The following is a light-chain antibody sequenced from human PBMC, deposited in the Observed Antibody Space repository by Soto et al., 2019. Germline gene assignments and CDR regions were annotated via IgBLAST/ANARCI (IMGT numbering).Light chain of an antibody. CDR1: QSVVSY. Sequence: EIVLTQSPPTLSLSPGESATLSCRASQSVVSYLAWYQQKPGQAPRLLLYDASNRAAGIPARFSGSVSGTHFTLTISSLEPEDFAVYYCQQRSNWLFTFGPGTRVDL. CDR2: DAS. J-gene: IGKJ3*01. V-gene: IGKV3-11*01. CDR3: QQRSNWLFT.